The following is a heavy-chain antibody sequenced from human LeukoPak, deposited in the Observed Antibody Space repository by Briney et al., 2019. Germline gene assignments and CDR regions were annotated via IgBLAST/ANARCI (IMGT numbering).Heavy chain of an antibody. V-gene: IGHV3-48*04. J-gene: IGHJ6*03. CDR2: ISRSGSTK. CDR1: GFTFDDYG. Sequence: GGSLRLSCAASGFTFDDYGMSWVRQGPGKGLEWVSSISRSGSTKYYADSVKGRFTISRDNAKNSLYLQMNSLRAEDTAVYYCARDWYSSSWYFSYYYYMDVWGKGTTVTVSS. D-gene: IGHD6-13*01. CDR3: ARDWYSSSWYFSYYYYMDV.